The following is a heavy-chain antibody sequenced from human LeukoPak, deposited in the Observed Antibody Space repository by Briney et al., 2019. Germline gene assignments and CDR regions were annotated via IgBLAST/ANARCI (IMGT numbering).Heavy chain of an antibody. CDR2: ISGTGGST. Sequence: PGGSLRLSCAASGLTVGSNYMNWVRQAPGKGLEWVSGISGTGGSTHHADSVKGRFTISRDNSKNTLYLQMNSLRAEDTAAFYCAKDLFFISRSYFDSWGQGTLVTVSS. V-gene: IGHV3-23*01. CDR3: AKDLFFISRSYFDS. J-gene: IGHJ4*02. CDR1: GLTVGSNY. D-gene: IGHD2/OR15-2a*01.